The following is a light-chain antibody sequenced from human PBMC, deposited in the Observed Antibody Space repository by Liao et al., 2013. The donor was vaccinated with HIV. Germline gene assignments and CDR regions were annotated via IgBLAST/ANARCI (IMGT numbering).Light chain of an antibody. J-gene: IGLJ2*01. V-gene: IGLV3-1*01. CDR1: KLGDKY. CDR3: QAWDSSTDVV. CDR2: QDS. Sequence: SYELTQPPSVSVSPGQTASIPCSGNKLGDKYASWYQQKPGQSPVLVIYQDSKRPSGIPERFSGSNSGNTATLTISGTQAMDEADYYCQAWDSSTDVVFGGGTKLTVL.